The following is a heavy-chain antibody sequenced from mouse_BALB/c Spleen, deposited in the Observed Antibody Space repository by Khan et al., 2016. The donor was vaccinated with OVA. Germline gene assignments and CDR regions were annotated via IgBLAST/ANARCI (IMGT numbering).Heavy chain of an antibody. CDR1: GFSLTSYG. J-gene: IGHJ2*01. CDR3: ARLEDI. Sequence: QVQLKESGPGLVAPSQSLSITCTVSGFSLTSYGVHWVRQPPGKGLEWLGVIWAGGSTNYNSALMSRLSISKDNSKSPVFLKINSLQTGDTAMYYGARLEDIWGQGTTRTVSS. D-gene: IGHD1-3*01. V-gene: IGHV2-9*02. CDR2: IWAGGST.